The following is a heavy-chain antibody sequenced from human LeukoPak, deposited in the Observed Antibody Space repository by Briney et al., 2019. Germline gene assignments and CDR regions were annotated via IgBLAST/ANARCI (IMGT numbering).Heavy chain of an antibody. Sequence: PSETLSLTCTVSGGSISSSSYYWAWIRQPPGKGLEWIGSIDYSGSTYYNPARKSRVNISVDTSKNQFSLKLSSVTAADTAVYYCAGLRITMIVVVITHAFDIWGQGTMVTVSS. CDR3: AGLRITMIVVVITHAFDI. CDR2: IDYSGST. D-gene: IGHD3-22*01. CDR1: GGSISSSSYY. V-gene: IGHV4-39*07. J-gene: IGHJ3*02.